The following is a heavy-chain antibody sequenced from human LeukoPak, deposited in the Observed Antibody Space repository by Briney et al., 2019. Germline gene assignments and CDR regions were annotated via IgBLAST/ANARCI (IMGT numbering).Heavy chain of an antibody. CDR1: DGSISSSSYY. D-gene: IGHD2-2*01. CDR2: IYYSGST. V-gene: IGHV4-39*01. J-gene: IGHJ4*02. CDR3: ATAKGYCSGTSCSTNFDY. Sequence: PSETLSLTCTVSDGSISSSSYYWGWIRQPPGKGLEWIESIYYSGSTYYNPSLKSRVTISVDTSKNQFSLKLSSVTAADTAVYYCATAKGYCSGTSCSTNFDYWGQGTLVTVSS.